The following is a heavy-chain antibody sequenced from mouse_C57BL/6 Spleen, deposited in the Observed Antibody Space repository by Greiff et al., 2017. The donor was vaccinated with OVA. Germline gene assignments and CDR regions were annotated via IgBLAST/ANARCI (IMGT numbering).Heavy chain of an antibody. Sequence: VQLQQPGAELVRPGSSVKLSCKASGFTFTSYWMDWVKQRPGQGLEWIGNIYPSDSETHYYQKFKDKATLTADKSSSPAYMQLSRLTSEDSAVCYCARKKVVSFGYWGQGTTLTVSS. D-gene: IGHD1-1*01. CDR3: ARKKVVSFGY. J-gene: IGHJ2*01. V-gene: IGHV1-61*01. CDR1: GFTFTSYW. CDR2: IYPSDSET.